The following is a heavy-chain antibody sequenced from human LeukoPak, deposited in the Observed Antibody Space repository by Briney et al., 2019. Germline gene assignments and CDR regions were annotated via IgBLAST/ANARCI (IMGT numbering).Heavy chain of an antibody. CDR1: RFTFSTYG. Sequence: GRSLRLSCAASRFTFSTYGMHWVRQAPGKGLEWVTIISYDGTNKYYADSVKGRFTISRDNSKNTLDLQMDSLRAEDTAVYYCAKDLAPHRDGSHHGADAWGQGTLVTVSS. D-gene: IGHD5-24*01. CDR2: ISYDGTNK. CDR3: AKDLAPHRDGSHHGADA. V-gene: IGHV3-30*18. J-gene: IGHJ5*02.